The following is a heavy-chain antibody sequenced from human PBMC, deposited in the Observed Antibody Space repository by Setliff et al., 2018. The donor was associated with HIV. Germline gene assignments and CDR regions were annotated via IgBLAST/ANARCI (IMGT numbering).Heavy chain of an antibody. CDR3: ATVYQARRLAYYFDY. Sequence: SVKVSCKASGGTFSSHTISWVRQAPGQGLEWMGGFIPIFRTANYAQEFQGRVTISADTSTDTAYMELSSLRSEDTAVYYCATVYQARRLAYYFDYWGQGTLVTVSS. CDR1: GGTFSSHT. D-gene: IGHD1-1*01. V-gene: IGHV1-69*06. CDR2: FIPIFRTA. J-gene: IGHJ4*02.